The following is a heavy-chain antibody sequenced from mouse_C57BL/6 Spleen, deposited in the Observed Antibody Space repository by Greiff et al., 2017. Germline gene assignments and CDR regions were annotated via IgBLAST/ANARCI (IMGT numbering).Heavy chain of an antibody. CDR3: ARLNDGYRLAY. J-gene: IGHJ3*01. Sequence: QVQLQQSGAELARPGASVKLSCKASGYTFTSYGISWVKQGTGQGLEWIGEIYPRSGNTYYNEKFKGKATLTADKSSSTAYMELRSLTAEDSAVYVCARLNDGYRLAYWGQGTLVTVAA. V-gene: IGHV1-81*01. CDR2: IYPRSGNT. D-gene: IGHD2-3*01. CDR1: GYTFTSYG.